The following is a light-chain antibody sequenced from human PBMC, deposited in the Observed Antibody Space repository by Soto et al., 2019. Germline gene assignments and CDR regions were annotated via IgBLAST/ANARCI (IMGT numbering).Light chain of an antibody. J-gene: IGKJ5*01. Sequence: QMTQSPSTLSASVGDRVSIICWASQSIRSLLAWYQQKPGKAPKVLIYDASSLGSGVPSRFSGSGSGTEFTLTISGLQPDDFATYFCQQYQTYSTFGQGTRLEIK. CDR1: QSIRSL. V-gene: IGKV1-5*02. CDR3: QQYQTYST. CDR2: DAS.